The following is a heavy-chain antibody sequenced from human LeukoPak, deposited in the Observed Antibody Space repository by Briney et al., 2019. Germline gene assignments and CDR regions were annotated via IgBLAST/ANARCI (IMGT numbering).Heavy chain of an antibody. V-gene: IGHV3-23*01. D-gene: IGHD5-12*01. Sequence: GGSLRLSCVGSGFTFSNYAMTWVRQGQGTGLQWVSAITGSGGSAFHADSVKGRFAISRDNSKNTLYLQLNSLRDEDTAVYSCATLMRGPTGYSGYGGEDYWGQGTLVTVSS. CDR1: GFTFSNYA. J-gene: IGHJ4*02. CDR3: ATLMRGPTGYSGYGGEDY. CDR2: ITGSGGSA.